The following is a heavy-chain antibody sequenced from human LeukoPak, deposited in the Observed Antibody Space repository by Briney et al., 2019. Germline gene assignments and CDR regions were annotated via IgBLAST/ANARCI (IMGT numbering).Heavy chain of an antibody. V-gene: IGHV3-7*04. CDR1: GFTFSSYW. J-gene: IGHJ4*02. Sequence: GGSLRLSCAASGFTFSSYWMSWVRQAPGKGLEWVANIKQDGSEKYYVDSVKGRFTISRDNAKNSLYLQMNSLRAEDTAVYYCARGLVYYDSSGYYQPYFDYWGQGTPVTVSS. CDR3: ARGLVYYDSSGYYQPYFDY. D-gene: IGHD3-22*01. CDR2: IKQDGSEK.